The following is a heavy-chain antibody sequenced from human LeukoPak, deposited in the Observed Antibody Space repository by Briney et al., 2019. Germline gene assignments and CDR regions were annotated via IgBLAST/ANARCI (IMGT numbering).Heavy chain of an antibody. J-gene: IGHJ5*02. V-gene: IGHV4-59*01. Sequence: SETLSLNCPVSGGSISSSCWSWIRQPPGKGLEWIGYICYSGTTNYNPSLKSRVTISVDTSKNQFSLKLNSVTAADTAMYYCATSGSGPINHWGQGALVTVSS. CDR1: GGSISSSC. D-gene: IGHD3-10*01. CDR3: ATSGSGPINH. CDR2: ICYSGTT.